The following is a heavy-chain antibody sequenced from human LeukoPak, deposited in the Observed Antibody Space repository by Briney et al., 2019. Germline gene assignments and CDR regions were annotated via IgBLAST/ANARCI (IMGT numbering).Heavy chain of an antibody. J-gene: IGHJ4*02. D-gene: IGHD1-26*01. Sequence: PGGSLRLSCAASGFALSSSWMSWVRQAPGKGLEWVANIKQDGSEKYYMDSVKGRFTISRDNAKNSLYLQMNSLRAEDTAVYYCVRIYGGSYYDYWGQGTLVTVS. CDR2: IKQDGSEK. CDR3: VRIYGGSYYDY. V-gene: IGHV3-7*01. CDR1: GFALSSSW.